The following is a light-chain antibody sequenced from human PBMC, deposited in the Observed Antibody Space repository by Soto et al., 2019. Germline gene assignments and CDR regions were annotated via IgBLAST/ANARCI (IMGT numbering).Light chain of an antibody. V-gene: IGLV3-21*04. CDR2: YDS. CDR1: NIGSKS. Sequence: SYELTQSPSVSVALGKTARITCGGNNIGSKSVHWYQQKPGQAPVVVISYDSGRPSGIPGRFSGSNSGNTATLTISRVEAGDEADYYCQVWDSSSDHVVFGGGTQLTVL. CDR3: QVWDSSSDHVV. J-gene: IGLJ2*01.